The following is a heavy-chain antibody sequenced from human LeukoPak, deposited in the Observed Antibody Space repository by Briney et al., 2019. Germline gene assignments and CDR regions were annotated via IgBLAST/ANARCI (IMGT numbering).Heavy chain of an antibody. V-gene: IGHV3-11*01. Sequence: GGSLRLSCAASGFTFSDYYMSWIRQAPGKGLEWVSYISSSGSTIYYADSVKGRFTISRDNAKNSLYLRMNSLRAEDTAVYYCARDRRSYCSGGSCYSGDYWGQGTLVTVSS. CDR1: GFTFSDYY. D-gene: IGHD2-15*01. CDR3: ARDRRSYCSGGSCYSGDY. CDR2: ISSSGSTI. J-gene: IGHJ4*02.